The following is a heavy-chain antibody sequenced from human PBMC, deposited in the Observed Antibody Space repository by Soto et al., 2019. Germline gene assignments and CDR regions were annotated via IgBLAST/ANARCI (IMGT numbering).Heavy chain of an antibody. Sequence: GASVKVSCKASGYTFTSYPMHWVRQAPGQGLEWMGWINAGNGDTKYSQKFQGRVTITRDTSAITAHMELSSLRSEDTAVYYCARDWTHYDSRGPGDYRGQGTPVTVSS. V-gene: IGHV1-3*01. CDR3: ARDWTHYDSRGPGDY. J-gene: IGHJ4*02. CDR1: GYTFTSYP. D-gene: IGHD3-22*01. CDR2: INAGNGDT.